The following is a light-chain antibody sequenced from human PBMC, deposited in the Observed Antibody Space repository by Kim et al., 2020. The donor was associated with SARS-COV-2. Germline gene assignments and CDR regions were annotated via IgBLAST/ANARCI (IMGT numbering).Light chain of an antibody. CDR1: SSDVGSYNL. CDR3: CSYVV. J-gene: IGLJ2*01. Sequence: SGSPGQSITIPCTGTSSDVGSYNLVSWYQQHPGKAPKLMIYEVRKRPSGVSNRFSGSKSGNTASLTISGLQAEDEADYYCCSYVVFGGGTQLTVL. V-gene: IGLV2-23*02. CDR2: EVR.